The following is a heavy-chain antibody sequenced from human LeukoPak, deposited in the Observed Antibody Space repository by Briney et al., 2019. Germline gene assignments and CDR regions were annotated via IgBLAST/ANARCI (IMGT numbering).Heavy chain of an antibody. CDR1: GYTFTGYY. D-gene: IGHD2-15*01. CDR3: ARGAPRYCSGGSCYSYFDY. J-gene: IGHJ4*02. CDR2: INPNSGGT. Sequence: ASARVSCKASGYTFTGYYMHWVRQAPGQGLEWMGWINPNSGGTNYAQKFQGRVTMTRDTSISTAYMELSRLRSDDTAVYYCARGAPRYCSGGSCYSYFDYWGQGTLVTVSS. V-gene: IGHV1-2*02.